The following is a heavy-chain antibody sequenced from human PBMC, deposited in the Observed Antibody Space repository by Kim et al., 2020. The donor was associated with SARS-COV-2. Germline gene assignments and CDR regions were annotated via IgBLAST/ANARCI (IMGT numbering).Heavy chain of an antibody. D-gene: IGHD3-22*01. J-gene: IGHJ4*02. Sequence: ASVKVSCKASGYTFTSYAMNWVRQAPGQGLEWMGWINTNTGNPTYAQGFTGRFVFSLDTSVSTAYLQISSLKAEDTAVYYCARGGARAYDSSGYYSSRVNDYWGQGTLVTVSS. CDR2: INTNTGNP. V-gene: IGHV7-4-1*02. CDR1: GYTFTSYA. CDR3: ARGGARAYDSSGYYSSRVNDY.